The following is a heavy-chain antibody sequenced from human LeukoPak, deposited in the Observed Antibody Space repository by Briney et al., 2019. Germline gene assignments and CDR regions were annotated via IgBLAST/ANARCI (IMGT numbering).Heavy chain of an antibody. CDR3: AKMSGYSEDY. J-gene: IGHJ4*02. CDR2: INPDGSST. D-gene: IGHD5-18*01. Sequence: GGSLRLSCAASGFTFSNYWMHWVRQAPGKGLVWVSRINPDGSSTDYADSVKGRFTISRDNARNTLYLQMNSLRAEDTAVYFCAKMSGYSEDYWGQGTLVTVSS. V-gene: IGHV3-74*01. CDR1: GFTFSNYW.